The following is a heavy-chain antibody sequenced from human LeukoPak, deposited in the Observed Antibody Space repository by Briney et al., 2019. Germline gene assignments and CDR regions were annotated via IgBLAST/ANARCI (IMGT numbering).Heavy chain of an antibody. CDR1: GYTFTSYY. D-gene: IGHD3-3*01. CDR3: ARDATGSNFWSGYDAFDI. J-gene: IGHJ3*02. CDR2: INPSGGST. Sequence: ASVKVSCKASGYTFTSYYMHWVRQAPGQGLEWMGIINPSGGSTSYAQKFQGRVTMTRDMSTSTVYMELSSLRSEDTAVYYCARDATGSNFWSGYDAFDIWGQGTMVTVSS. V-gene: IGHV1-46*01.